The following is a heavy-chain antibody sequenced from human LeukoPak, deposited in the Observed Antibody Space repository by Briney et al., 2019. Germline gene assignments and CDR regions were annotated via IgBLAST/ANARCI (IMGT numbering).Heavy chain of an antibody. V-gene: IGHV4-61*09. CDR1: GGSISSGSYF. J-gene: IGHJ4*02. Sequence: SETLSLTCTVSGGSISSGSYFWTWIRQPAGKGLEWIGHIYTTGGTNYNPSLKSRVTISADTSNSQFSLKLSSVTATDTAVYFCARARRGAVPAAHVRHFDYWGQGTLVTVSS. D-gene: IGHD2-2*01. CDR2: IYTTGGT. CDR3: ARARRGAVPAAHVRHFDY.